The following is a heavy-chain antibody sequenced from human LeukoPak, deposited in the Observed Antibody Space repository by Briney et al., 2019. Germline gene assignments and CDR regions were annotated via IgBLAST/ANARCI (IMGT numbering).Heavy chain of an antibody. V-gene: IGHV3-23*01. D-gene: IGHD1-26*01. CDR1: GFTFSSYA. CDR3: AKDRNSGSYPEGYFDY. Sequence: GXLRLSCAASGFTFSSYAMSWVRQAPGKGLEWVSAISGSGGSTYYADSVKGRFTISRDNSKNTLYLQMNSLRAEDTAVYYCAKDRNSGSYPEGYFDYWGQGTLVTVSS. J-gene: IGHJ4*02. CDR2: ISGSGGST.